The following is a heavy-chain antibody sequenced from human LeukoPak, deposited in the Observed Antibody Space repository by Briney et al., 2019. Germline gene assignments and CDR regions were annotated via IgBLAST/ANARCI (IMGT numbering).Heavy chain of an antibody. Sequence: ASETLSLTCTVSGGSISSYYWSWIRQPPGKGLEWIGYIYYSGSTNYNPSLKSRVTISVDTSKNQFSLKLSSVTAADTAVYYCARGVGNWNRDYSGQGTLVTVSS. J-gene: IGHJ4*02. D-gene: IGHD1-20*01. V-gene: IGHV4-59*01. CDR3: ARGVGNWNRDY. CDR2: IYYSGST. CDR1: GGSISSYY.